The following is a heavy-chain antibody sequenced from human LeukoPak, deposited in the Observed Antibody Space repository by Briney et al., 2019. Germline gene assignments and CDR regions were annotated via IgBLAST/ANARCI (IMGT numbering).Heavy chain of an antibody. Sequence: PSETLSLTCTVSGGSIRSSSYYWGWIRQPPGKGLERIVSIYYSGSTYYNPSLKSRVTISVDTSKNQFSLKLSSVTAADTAVYYCASPTYYDSSGYHYWGQGTLVTVSS. V-gene: IGHV4-39*01. D-gene: IGHD3-22*01. J-gene: IGHJ4*02. CDR2: IYYSGST. CDR1: GGSIRSSSYY. CDR3: ASPTYYDSSGYHY.